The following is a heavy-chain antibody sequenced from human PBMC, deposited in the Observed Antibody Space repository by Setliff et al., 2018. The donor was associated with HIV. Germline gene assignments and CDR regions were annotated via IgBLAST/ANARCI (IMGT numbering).Heavy chain of an antibody. CDR1: GFTFRNHA. CDR2: ISYDGSNK. D-gene: IGHD3-22*01. V-gene: IGHV3-30*04. CDR3: ARGPRESSGYYYRYGLDI. Sequence: GGSLRLSCAASGFTFRNHAMHWVRQAPGKGLEWVAVISYDGSNKFYADSVKGRFTISRDNSKNTLYLQMNSLRAEDTAVYYCARGPRESSGYYYRYGLDIWGQGTMVTVSS. J-gene: IGHJ3*02.